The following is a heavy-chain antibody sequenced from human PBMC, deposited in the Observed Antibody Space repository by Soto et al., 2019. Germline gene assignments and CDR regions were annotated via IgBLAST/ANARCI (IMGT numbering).Heavy chain of an antibody. CDR3: VCVAEYEIRRVYKKYYFDY. V-gene: IGHV1-2*04. CDR1: GYTFTGYY. J-gene: IGHJ4*02. D-gene: IGHD3-3*01. Sequence: ASVKVSCKASGYTFTGYYMHWVRQAPGQGLEWMGWINPNSGGTNYAQKFQGWVTMTRDTSISTAYMELSRLRSDDTAVYYCVCVAEYEIRRVYKKYYFDYWGQGTLVTVSS. CDR2: INPNSGGT.